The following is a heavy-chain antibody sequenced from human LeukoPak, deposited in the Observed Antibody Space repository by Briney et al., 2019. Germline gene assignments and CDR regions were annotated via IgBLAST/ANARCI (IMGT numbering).Heavy chain of an antibody. J-gene: IGHJ4*02. CDR3: AKTSGYYDF. D-gene: IGHD3-22*01. CDR2: ISASGTST. V-gene: IGHV3-23*01. Sequence: GGSLRLSCATSGFTFSSYAMSWVRQAPGKGLKWVSLISASGTSTYSPDSVKGRFTISRDNSKNTLYLQMNSLRAEDTALYYCAKTSGYYDFLGQGTLVTVSS. CDR1: GFTFSSYA.